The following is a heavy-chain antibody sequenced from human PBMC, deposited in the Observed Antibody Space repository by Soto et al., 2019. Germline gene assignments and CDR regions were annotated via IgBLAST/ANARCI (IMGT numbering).Heavy chain of an antibody. Sequence: EVQLLESGGGLVQPGGSLRLSCAASGFTFSSYAMSWVRQAPGKGLEWVSAISGSGGSTYYADSVKGRFTISRDNSKNTLYLQMNSLRAEDTAVYYCAKEVNIEAVAGPGGSYFDYWGQGTLVTVSS. CDR1: GFTFSSYA. CDR3: AKEVNIEAVAGPGGSYFDY. D-gene: IGHD6-19*01. CDR2: ISGSGGST. V-gene: IGHV3-23*01. J-gene: IGHJ4*02.